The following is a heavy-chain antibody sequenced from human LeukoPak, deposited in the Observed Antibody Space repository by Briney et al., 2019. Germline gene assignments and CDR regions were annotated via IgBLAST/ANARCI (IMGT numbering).Heavy chain of an antibody. Sequence: GASVKVSCKASGYTFTSYDINWVRQATGQGLEWKGWMNPNSGNTGYAQKFQGRVTMTRNTSISTAYMELSSLRSEDTAVYYCARGLHYDFWSGYYTPAPDDYWGQGTLVTVSS. D-gene: IGHD3-3*01. CDR2: MNPNSGNT. J-gene: IGHJ4*02. CDR3: ARGLHYDFWSGYYTPAPDDY. V-gene: IGHV1-8*01. CDR1: GYTFTSYD.